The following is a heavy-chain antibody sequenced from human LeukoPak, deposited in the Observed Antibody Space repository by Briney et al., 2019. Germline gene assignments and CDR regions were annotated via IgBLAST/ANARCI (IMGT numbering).Heavy chain of an antibody. CDR3: ANGGGAAAGTFDY. J-gene: IGHJ4*02. CDR2: ISYDGSNK. CDR1: GFTFSSYA. V-gene: IGHV3-30-3*01. D-gene: IGHD6-13*01. Sequence: GRSLRLSCATSGFTFSSYAMHWVRQAPGKGLEWVAVISYDGSNKYYADSVKGRFTISRDNSKNTLYLQMNSLRAEDTAVYYCANGGGAAAGTFDYWGQGTLVTVSS.